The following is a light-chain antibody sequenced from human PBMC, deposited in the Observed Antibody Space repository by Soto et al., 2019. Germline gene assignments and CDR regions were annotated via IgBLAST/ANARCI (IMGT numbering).Light chain of an antibody. CDR2: DVG. J-gene: IGLJ1*01. CDR3: SSYRSSSPPCYV. Sequence: QSVLTRPASVSGSPGQSITISCTGTSSDVGGYNYVSWYQQHPGKAPQLMIYDVGNRPSGVSNRFSGSKSGNTASLTISGLQVWDEADYYCSSYRSSSPPCYVFGIGTKVTVL. V-gene: IGLV2-14*01. CDR1: SSDVGGYNY.